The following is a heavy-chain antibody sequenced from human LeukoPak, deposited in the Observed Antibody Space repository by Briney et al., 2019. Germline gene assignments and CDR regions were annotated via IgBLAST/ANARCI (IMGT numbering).Heavy chain of an antibody. Sequence: PGGSLGLSCAASGFTFSNYAMTWAPQAPGKGLEWFSGISDSGGSTYYADSVKGRFTISRDNSKNTLYLQMNSLRAEDTAVYYCAKSLSGGGYYFEYWGQGTLVTVSS. CDR1: GFTFSNYA. CDR3: AKSLSGGGYYFEY. D-gene: IGHD3-10*01. CDR2: ISDSGGST. J-gene: IGHJ4*02. V-gene: IGHV3-23*01.